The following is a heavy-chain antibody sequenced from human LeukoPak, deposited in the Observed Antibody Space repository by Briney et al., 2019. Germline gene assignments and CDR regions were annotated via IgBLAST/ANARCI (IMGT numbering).Heavy chain of an antibody. V-gene: IGHV3-30*18. CDR2: ISYDGSNK. J-gene: IGHJ4*02. D-gene: IGHD3-10*01. CDR3: AKGLKGSGSYYTLFDY. Sequence: GGSLRLSCAASGFTFSSYGMHWVRQAPGKGLEWVAVISYDGSNKYYADFVKGRFTISRDNSKNTLYLQTNSLRAEDTAVYYCAKGLKGSGSYYTLFDYWGQGTLVTVSS. CDR1: GFTFSSYG.